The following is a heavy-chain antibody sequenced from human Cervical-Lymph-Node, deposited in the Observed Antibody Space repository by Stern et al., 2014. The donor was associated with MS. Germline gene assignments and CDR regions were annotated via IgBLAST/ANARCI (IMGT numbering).Heavy chain of an antibody. J-gene: IGHJ4*02. Sequence: VQLEESGGGVVQPGRSLRLSCAASGFSVSSHSMHWVRQAPGKGLEWVTYISHDGSKKKYADAVRGRCTISRDTSKNTLDLQMNSLRVEDTALYYCAREDYRNYSPYIDYWGQGTRVTVSS. CDR3: AREDYRNYSPYIDY. D-gene: IGHD4-11*01. V-gene: IGHV3-30-3*01. CDR1: GFSVSSHS. CDR2: ISHDGSKK.